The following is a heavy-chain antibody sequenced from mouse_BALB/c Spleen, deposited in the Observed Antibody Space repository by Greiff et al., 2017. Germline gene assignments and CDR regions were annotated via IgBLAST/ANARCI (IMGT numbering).Heavy chain of an antibody. CDR1: GFTFSDYY. V-gene: IGHV5-4*02. J-gene: IGHJ3*01. Sequence: EVQGVESGGGLVKPGGSLKLSCAASGFTFSDYYMYWVRQTPEKRLEWVATISDGGSYTYYPDSVKGRFTISRDNAKNNLYLQMSSLKSEDTAMYYCARVYDYDLAWFAYWGQGTLVTVSA. CDR2: ISDGGSYT. CDR3: ARVYDYDLAWFAY. D-gene: IGHD2-4*01.